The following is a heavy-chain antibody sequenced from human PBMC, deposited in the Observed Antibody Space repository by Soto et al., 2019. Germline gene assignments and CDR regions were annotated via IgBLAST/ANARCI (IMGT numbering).Heavy chain of an antibody. CDR2: ISGSSGSK. CDR1: GFIFNDYY. D-gene: IGHD4-17*01. Sequence: GGSLRLSCAASGFIFNDYYMSWIRQAPGKGLEWLSNISGSSGSKKYADAGKGRFTISRDNAKKSLYLEMHSLRAEDTAVYYCARYAAEVTTFFDHWGQGTLVTVSS. J-gene: IGHJ4*02. V-gene: IGHV3-11*06. CDR3: ARYAAEVTTFFDH.